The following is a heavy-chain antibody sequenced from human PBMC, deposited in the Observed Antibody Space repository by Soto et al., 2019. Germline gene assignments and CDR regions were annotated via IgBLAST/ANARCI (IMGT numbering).Heavy chain of an antibody. CDR2: IYYSGST. Sequence: SETLSLTCTVSGGSISSSSYYWGWIRQPPGKGLEWIGSIYYSGSTYYNPSLKSRVTISVDTSKNQFSLKLSSVTAADTAVYYCARQIYSNPHNYYYYYMDVWGKGTTVTVSS. CDR3: ARQIYSNPHNYYYYYMDV. J-gene: IGHJ6*03. V-gene: IGHV4-39*01. CDR1: GGSISSSSYY. D-gene: IGHD4-4*01.